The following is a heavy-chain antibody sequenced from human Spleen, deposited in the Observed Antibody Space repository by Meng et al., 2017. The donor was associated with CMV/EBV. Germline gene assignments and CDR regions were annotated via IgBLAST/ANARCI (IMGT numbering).Heavy chain of an antibody. CDR3: VSSKAGHFYYYGLDV. V-gene: IGHV3-30-3*02. Sequence: GESLKISCAASGFMFRNSAMHWVRQAPGKGLEWVAVISYDGSNKFYADSGKGRFTISRDNSKNTLYLQMNSLRTEDTAVYYCVSSKAGHFYYYGLDVWGQGTTVTVSS. J-gene: IGHJ6*02. CDR1: GFMFRNSA. CDR2: ISYDGSNK.